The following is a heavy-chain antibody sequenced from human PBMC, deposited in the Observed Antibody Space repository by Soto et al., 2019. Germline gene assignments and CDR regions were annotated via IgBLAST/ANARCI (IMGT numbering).Heavy chain of an antibody. V-gene: IGHV4-39*01. CDR1: GGSISNSGYY. J-gene: IGHJ4*02. CDR2: IYYSGST. D-gene: IGHD3-10*01. Sequence: SETLSLTCTVSGGSISNSGYYWGWIRQPPGKGLEWIGNIYYSGSTNYNPSLKSRVTISVDTSKNQFSLRVSSVTAADTAVYYCARRSYYGSGSIFDYWGQGTLVTVSS. CDR3: ARRSYYGSGSIFDY.